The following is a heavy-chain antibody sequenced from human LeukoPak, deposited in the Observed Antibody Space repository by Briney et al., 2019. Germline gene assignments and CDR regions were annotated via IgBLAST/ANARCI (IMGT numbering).Heavy chain of an antibody. Sequence: SETLSLTCAVYGGSFSGYYWSWIRQPPGKGLEWIGEINHSGSTNYNPSLKSRVTMSVDTSKNQFSLKLSSVTAADTAVYYCARPAGRAPRFGVLRPRARYSNWFDPWGQGTLVTVSS. CDR3: ARPAGRAPRFGVLRPRARYSNWFDP. V-gene: IGHV4-34*01. J-gene: IGHJ5*02. CDR1: GGSFSGYY. D-gene: IGHD3-10*01. CDR2: INHSGST.